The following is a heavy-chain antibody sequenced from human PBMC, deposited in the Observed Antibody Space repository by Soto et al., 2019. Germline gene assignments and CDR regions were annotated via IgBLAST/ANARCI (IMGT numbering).Heavy chain of an antibody. CDR2: IYYSGST. D-gene: IGHD3-22*01. J-gene: IGHJ2*01. CDR1: AGSISSGGYY. V-gene: IGHV4-31*03. CDR3: ARGLTYYYDSRVYYDL. Sequence: QVQLQESGSGLVKPSQTLSLTCTVSAGSISSGGYYWSWIRQHPGKVLEWIGYIYYSGSTYYNPSLKSRVTISVDTSKHQFSLKLSSVTAADTAVYYCARGLTYYYDSRVYYDLWGRGTLVTVSS.